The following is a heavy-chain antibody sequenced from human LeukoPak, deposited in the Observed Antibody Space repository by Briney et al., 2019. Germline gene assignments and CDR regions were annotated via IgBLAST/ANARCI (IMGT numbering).Heavy chain of an antibody. J-gene: IGHJ1*01. CDR2: IYPGDSDT. CDR3: ARPVGMSSEYFQH. Sequence: GESLKISCKGSGYSFTSYWIGWVRQMPGKGLEWMGTIYPGDSDTRYSPSFQGQVTISADKSISTAYLQWSSLKASDTAMYYCARPVGMSSEYFQHWGQGTLVTVSS. CDR1: GYSFTSYW. V-gene: IGHV5-51*01. D-gene: IGHD6-13*01.